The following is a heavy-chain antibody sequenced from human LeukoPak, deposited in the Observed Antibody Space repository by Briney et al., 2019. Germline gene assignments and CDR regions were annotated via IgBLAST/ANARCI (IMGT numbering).Heavy chain of an antibody. D-gene: IGHD6-19*01. CDR3: ARGVSGLGLISAAVAGNDAFDI. J-gene: IGHJ3*02. CDR1: GNTFSTYA. V-gene: IGHV3-64*01. CDR2: ISRYGDGT. Sequence: GGSLRLSCVASGNTFSTYAMHWVRQAPGKGLEYLSAISRYGDGTYYANSVKGRFTISRDNSKTTLYLQMGSLRAEDMAVYYCARGVSGLGLISAAVAGNDAFDIWGQGTMVTVSS.